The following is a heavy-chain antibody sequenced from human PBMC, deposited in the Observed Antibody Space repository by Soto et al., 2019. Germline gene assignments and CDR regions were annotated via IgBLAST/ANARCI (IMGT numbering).Heavy chain of an antibody. Sequence: MVSCKVSGYTLNELSMHWVRQAPGKGLEWMGGFDPENYETIYAQKFQGRVTMTEDTSTDTAYMELSSLRSEDTAVYYCATWGDLVLMVYGTQRNFDFWGQGTLVTVSS. CDR3: ATWGDLVLMVYGTQRNFDF. J-gene: IGHJ4*02. V-gene: IGHV1-24*01. CDR2: FDPENYET. D-gene: IGHD2-8*01. CDR1: GYTLNELS.